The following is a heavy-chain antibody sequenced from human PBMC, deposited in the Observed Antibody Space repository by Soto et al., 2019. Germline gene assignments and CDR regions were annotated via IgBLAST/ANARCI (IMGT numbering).Heavy chain of an antibody. J-gene: IGHJ6*02. CDR2: ISGSSDVA. V-gene: IGHV3-23*01. CDR1: GFPFSPTA. D-gene: IGHD1-26*01. Sequence: EVRLLESGGGLVQPGGSLRLSCAASGFPFSPTAMNWVRQAPGKGLEWVSLISGSSDVAYYAESVKGRFTSSRDNSKNVLYLQMKSLRVEDTAVYYCAKYSGSFPVYNVLSVWGQGTTVIVSS. CDR3: AKYSGSFPVYNVLSV.